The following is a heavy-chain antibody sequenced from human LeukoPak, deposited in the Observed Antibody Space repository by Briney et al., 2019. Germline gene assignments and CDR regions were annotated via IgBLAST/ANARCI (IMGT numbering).Heavy chain of an antibody. CDR1: GFTFSTYT. J-gene: IGHJ4*02. Sequence: GGSLRLSCAASGFTFSTYTMNWVRQAPGKGLEWVSVISGIGGDTYYADSVKGRFTISRDNSKNTLYLQMNSLRAEDTAVYYCAKWGDYDVLTGYYVSDYWGQGTLVTVSS. CDR3: AKWGDYDVLTGYYVSDY. CDR2: ISGIGGDT. V-gene: IGHV3-23*01. D-gene: IGHD3-9*01.